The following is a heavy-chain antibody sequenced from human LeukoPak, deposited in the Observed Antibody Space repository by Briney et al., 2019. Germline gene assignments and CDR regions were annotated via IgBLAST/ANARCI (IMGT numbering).Heavy chain of an antibody. CDR1: GGSISSSSYY. J-gene: IGHJ6*03. CDR2: IYYSGST. CDR3: ARSVEGYCSGGSCYSYYYYMDV. D-gene: IGHD2-15*01. V-gene: IGHV4-39*07. Sequence: SETLSLTCTVSGGSISSSSYYWGWLRQPPGKGLEWIGSIYYSGSTYYNPSLKSRVTISVDTSKNQFSLKLSSVTAADTAVYYCARSVEGYCSGGSCYSYYYYMDVWGKGTTVTVSS.